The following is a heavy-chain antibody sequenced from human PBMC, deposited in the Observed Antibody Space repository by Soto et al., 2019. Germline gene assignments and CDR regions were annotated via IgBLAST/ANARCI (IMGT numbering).Heavy chain of an antibody. CDR2: ISYDGSNK. CDR1: GFTFSSYG. Sequence: QVQLVESGGGVVQPGRSLRLSCAASGFTFSSYGMHWVRQAPGKGLEWVAVISYDGSNKYYADSVKGRFTISRDNSKNTLYLQMNSLRAEDTALYYCAKDVKFEYSTSPEDYWGQGTLVTVSS. CDR3: AKDVKFEYSTSPEDY. V-gene: IGHV3-30*18. J-gene: IGHJ4*02. D-gene: IGHD6-6*01.